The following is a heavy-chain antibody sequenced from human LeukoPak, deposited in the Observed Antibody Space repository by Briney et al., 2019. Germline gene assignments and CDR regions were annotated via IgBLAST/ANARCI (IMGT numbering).Heavy chain of an antibody. Sequence: SETLSLTCTVSRGSIIGYYWSWVRQPPGKGLEWIGYIYFSGTTDSNPSLKSRVTISVDTSKNQFSLKLSSVTAADTAVYHCVRHEPGWRGAFDIWGQGTMVTVSS. V-gene: IGHV4-59*08. CDR3: VRHEPGWRGAFDI. J-gene: IGHJ3*02. D-gene: IGHD1-14*01. CDR2: IYFSGTT. CDR1: RGSIIGYY.